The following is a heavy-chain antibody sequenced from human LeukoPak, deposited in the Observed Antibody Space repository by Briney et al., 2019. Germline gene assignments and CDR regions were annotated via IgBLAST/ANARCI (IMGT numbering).Heavy chain of an antibody. J-gene: IGHJ4*02. V-gene: IGHV1-18*01. CDR1: GYTFTSYG. CDR2: ISAYNGNT. D-gene: IGHD4-17*01. CDR3: ARDNGDYWFDY. Sequence: EASVKVSCKASGYTFTSYGISWVRQAPGQGLEWMGWISAYNGNTNYAQKFQGRVTMTRDTSISTAYMELTRLRSDDTAVYYCARDNGDYWFDYWGQGTLVTVSS.